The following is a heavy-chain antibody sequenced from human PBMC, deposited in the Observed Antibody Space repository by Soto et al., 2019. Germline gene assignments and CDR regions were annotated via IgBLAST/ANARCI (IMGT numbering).Heavy chain of an antibody. CDR3: AKDLPGTAMVEEDY. V-gene: IGHV3-30*18. Sequence: QVQLVESGGGLAQPGRSLRLSCAASEFTFSSYGIHWVRQPPGKGLEWLAVISYDGSNKNYADSVKGRFTISRDNSKNTLYLQMNSLRAEDTAVYYCAKDLPGTAMVEEDYWGQGTLVTVSS. CDR1: EFTFSSYG. D-gene: IGHD5-18*01. J-gene: IGHJ4*02. CDR2: ISYDGSNK.